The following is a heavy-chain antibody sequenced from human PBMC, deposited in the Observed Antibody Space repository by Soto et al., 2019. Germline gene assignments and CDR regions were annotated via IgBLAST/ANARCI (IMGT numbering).Heavy chain of an antibody. J-gene: IGHJ5*02. D-gene: IGHD5-12*01. CDR2: IYWDDDK. V-gene: IGHV2-5*02. Sequence: QITLKESGPPLVKPTQTLTLTCNFSGFSLTNKGVGVGWIRQPPRKALEWLGIIYWDDDKRYRPSLNNRLTITKDTSKIPVVLTMTNVDTVDTATCYCAPRHANSGYEWRYAPWGQRTLVNVAS. CDR3: APRHANSGYEWRYAP. CDR1: GFSLTNKGVG.